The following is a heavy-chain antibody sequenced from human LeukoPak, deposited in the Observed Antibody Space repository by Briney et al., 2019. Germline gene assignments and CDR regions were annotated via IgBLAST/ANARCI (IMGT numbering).Heavy chain of an antibody. CDR1: GYSISSGYY. D-gene: IGHD3-22*01. V-gene: IGHV4-38-2*01. J-gene: IGHJ4*02. CDR3: AKRAVAEHYDSSGYYLTDY. Sequence: ASETLSLTCAVSGYSISSGYYWGWIRQPPGKGLEWIGSIYHSGSTYYNPSLKSRVTISVDTSKNQFSLKLSSVTAADTAVYYCAKRAVAEHYDSSGYYLTDYWGQGTLVTVSS. CDR2: IYHSGST.